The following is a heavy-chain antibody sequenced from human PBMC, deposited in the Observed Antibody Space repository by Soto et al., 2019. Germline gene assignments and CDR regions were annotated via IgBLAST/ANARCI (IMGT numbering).Heavy chain of an antibody. CDR1: GFTLSDYY. J-gene: IGHJ6*02. D-gene: IGHD4-4*01. Sequence: QVQLVESGGGLVKPGGSLRLSCAASGFTLSDYYMSWIRQAPGKGMEWVSYISSIGSNRYYAESVEGRVTISRDNAKNSLYLEMNSLRGEDTAVYYCARDREYSPYGMDVWGQGTTVTVSS. V-gene: IGHV3-11*01. CDR3: ARDREYSPYGMDV. CDR2: ISSIGSNR.